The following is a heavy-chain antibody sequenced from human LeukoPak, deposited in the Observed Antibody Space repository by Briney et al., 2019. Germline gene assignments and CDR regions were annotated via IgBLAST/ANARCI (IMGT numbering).Heavy chain of an antibody. Sequence: ASVKVSCKVSGYTLTELSMHWVRQAPGKGLEWMGGFDPEDGETIYAQKFQGRVTMTEDTSTDTAYMELSSLRSEDTAVYYCATDGLRGYSYGLGYWGQGTLVTVSS. CDR3: ATDGLRGYSYGLGY. CDR1: GYTLTELS. J-gene: IGHJ4*02. D-gene: IGHD5-18*01. CDR2: FDPEDGET. V-gene: IGHV1-24*01.